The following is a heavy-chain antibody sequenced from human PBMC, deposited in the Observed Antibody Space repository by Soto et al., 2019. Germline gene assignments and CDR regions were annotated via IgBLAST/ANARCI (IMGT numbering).Heavy chain of an antibody. V-gene: IGHV1-69*06. CDR1: GGTFSSYA. D-gene: IGHD3-3*01. CDR2: IIPIFGTA. J-gene: IGHJ6*02. CDR3: ARGGTIFGVVMGYYYYGMDV. Sequence: WASVKVSCKASGGTFSSYAISWVRQAPGQGLEWMGGIIPIFGTANYAQKFQGRVTITADKSTSTAYMELSSLRSEDTAVYYCARGGTIFGVVMGYYYYGMDVWGQGTTVTVSS.